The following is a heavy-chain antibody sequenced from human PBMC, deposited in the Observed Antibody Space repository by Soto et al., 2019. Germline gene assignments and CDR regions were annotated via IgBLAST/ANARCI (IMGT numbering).Heavy chain of an antibody. CDR1: GGSISSGGYY. Sequence: TSETLSLTCTVSGGSISSGGYYWSWIRQHPGKGLEWIGYIYYSGSTNYNPSLKSRVTISVDTSKNQFSLKLSSVTAADTAVYYCARGQYYDILTGYWTFDYWGQGTLVTVSS. V-gene: IGHV4-31*03. J-gene: IGHJ4*02. CDR2: IYYSGST. CDR3: ARGQYYDILTGYWTFDY. D-gene: IGHD3-9*01.